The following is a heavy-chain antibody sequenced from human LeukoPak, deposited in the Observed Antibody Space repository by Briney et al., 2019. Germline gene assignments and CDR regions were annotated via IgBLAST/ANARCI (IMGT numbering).Heavy chain of an antibody. Sequence: ASVKVSCKASGGTFSSYAISWVRQAPGQGLEWMGGIIPIFGTANYAQKFQGRVTITTDESTSTAYMELSSLRSEDTAVYYCARILSNYYDSSGYYDPWGQGTLVTVSS. CDR1: GGTFSSYA. D-gene: IGHD3-22*01. CDR3: ARILSNYYDSSGYYDP. V-gene: IGHV1-69*05. CDR2: IIPIFGTA. J-gene: IGHJ5*02.